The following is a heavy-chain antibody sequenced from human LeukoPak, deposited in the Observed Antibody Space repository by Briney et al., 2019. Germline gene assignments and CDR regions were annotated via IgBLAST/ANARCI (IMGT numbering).Heavy chain of an antibody. V-gene: IGHV1-58*01. D-gene: IGHD5-12*01. CDR1: GFTFTSSA. CDR3: ARGLSKLGWLRYPLDY. J-gene: IGHJ4*02. Sequence: GASVKVSCKASGFTFTSSAVQWVRQARGQRLEWIGWIVVGSGNTNYAQKFQERVTITRDMSTSTAYMELSSLRSEDTAVYYCARGLSKLGWLRYPLDYWGQGTLVTVSS. CDR2: IVVGSGNT.